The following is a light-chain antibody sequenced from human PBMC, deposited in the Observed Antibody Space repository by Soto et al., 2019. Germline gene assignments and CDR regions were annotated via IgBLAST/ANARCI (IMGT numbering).Light chain of an antibody. J-gene: IGKJ1*01. Sequence: ESVYTQSPRTLSLSTGERATLSCRASQSVSSSYLAWYQHKPGQAPRLLISGTSSRATGIPDRFSGSGAGTDFTLTISRLEPEDFAVYYCQQYGSSPQTFGQGTKVDI. CDR1: QSVSSSY. CDR3: QQYGSSPQT. V-gene: IGKV3-20*01. CDR2: GTS.